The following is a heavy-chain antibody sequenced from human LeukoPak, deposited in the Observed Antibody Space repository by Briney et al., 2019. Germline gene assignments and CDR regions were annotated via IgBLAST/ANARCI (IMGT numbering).Heavy chain of an antibody. CDR2: VSYSGTT. CDR3: ARIRGYGDNSLRAFDI. CDR1: GGSISSYY. J-gene: IGHJ3*02. D-gene: IGHD4-23*01. V-gene: IGHV4-59*01. Sequence: SEPVSLTCTVSGGSISSYYWSWSRQPPGRGLEWIGYVSYSGTTNYNPSLESRLTISVDTSKNQFSLRLSSVTAADTAVYFCARIRGYGDNSLRAFDIWGQRTMAADSS.